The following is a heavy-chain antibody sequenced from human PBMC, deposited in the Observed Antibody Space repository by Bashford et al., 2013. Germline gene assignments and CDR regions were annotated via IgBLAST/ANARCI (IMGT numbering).Heavy chain of an antibody. CDR3: ARHLLGTIKKYYFDY. D-gene: IGHD2/OR15-2a*01. CDR1: GYTFTSYG. Sequence: ASVKVSCKASGYTFTSYGISWVRQAPGQGLEWMGWISAYNGNTNYAQKLQGRVTMTTDTSTSTAYMELRSLRSDDTAVYYCARHLLGTIKKYYFDYWGQGTLVTGLL. V-gene: IGHV1-18*01. J-gene: IGHJ4*02. CDR2: ISAYNGNT.